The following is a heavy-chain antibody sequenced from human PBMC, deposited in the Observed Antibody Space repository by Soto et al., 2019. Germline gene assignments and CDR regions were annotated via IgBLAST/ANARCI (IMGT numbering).Heavy chain of an antibody. CDR1: GFTFSSYA. V-gene: IGHV3-23*01. CDR3: AKDPHIWFGELLYPNWFDP. Sequence: GGSLRLSCAASGFTFSSYAMSWVRQAPGKGLEWVSAISGSGGSTYYADSVKGRFTISRDNSKNTLYLQMNSLRAEDTAVYYCAKDPHIWFGELLYPNWFDPWGQGTLVTVSS. D-gene: IGHD3-10*01. CDR2: ISGSGGST. J-gene: IGHJ5*02.